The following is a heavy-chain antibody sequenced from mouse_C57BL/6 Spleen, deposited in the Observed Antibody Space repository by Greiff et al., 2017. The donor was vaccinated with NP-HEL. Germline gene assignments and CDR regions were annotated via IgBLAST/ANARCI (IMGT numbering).Heavy chain of an antibody. V-gene: IGHV1-69*01. J-gene: IGHJ2*01. CDR2: IDPSDSYT. CDR3: ARGSERDY. CDR1: GYTFTSYW. Sequence: QVQLKQPGAELVMPGASVKLSCKASGYTFTSYWMHWVKQRPGQGLEWIGEIDPSDSYTNYNQKFKGKSTLTVDKSSSTAYMQLSSLTSEDSAVYYCARGSERDYWGQGTTLTVSS.